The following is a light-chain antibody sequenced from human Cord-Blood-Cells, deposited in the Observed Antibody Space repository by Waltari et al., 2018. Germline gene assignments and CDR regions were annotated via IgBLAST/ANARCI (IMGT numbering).Light chain of an antibody. CDR1: SSDVGGFNY. Sequence: QSALTHPASVSGSPGQSIPISCTGTSSDVGGFNYVPWYQQHPGKAPKLMIYEVSNRPSGVSNRFSGSKSGNTASLTISGLQAEDEADYYCSSYTSSSTLVFGGGTKLTVL. CDR2: EVS. V-gene: IGLV2-14*01. J-gene: IGLJ3*02. CDR3: SSYTSSSTLV.